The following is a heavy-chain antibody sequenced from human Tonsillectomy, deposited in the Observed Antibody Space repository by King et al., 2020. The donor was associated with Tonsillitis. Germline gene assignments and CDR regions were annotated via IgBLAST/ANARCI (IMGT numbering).Heavy chain of an antibody. CDR2: ISSSGSII. V-gene: IGHV3-48*03. J-gene: IGHJ4*02. D-gene: IGHD4-23*01. Sequence: VQLVESGGGLVQPGGSLRLSCAASGFTFSSYEMNWVRQAPGKGLEWVSYISSSGSIIYYADSVKGRFTISRDNAKNSLYLQMNSLRAEDTAVYYCARTSRVITREAFDYWGQGTLVTVSS. CDR1: GFTFSSYE. CDR3: ARTSRVITREAFDY.